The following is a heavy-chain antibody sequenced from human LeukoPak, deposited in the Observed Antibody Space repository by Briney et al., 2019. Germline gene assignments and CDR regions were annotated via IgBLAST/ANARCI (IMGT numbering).Heavy chain of an antibody. CDR2: TYYRSKWYN. D-gene: IGHD6-25*01. J-gene: IGHJ4*02. Sequence: PSQTLSLTCAVSGDIFSSNSAAWNWIRQSPSRGLEWLGRTYYRSKWYNYYAVSVKSRIIINPDTSKNQFSLQLNSVTPDDTAVYYCARSYSGRIDYWGQGTLVTVSS. CDR1: GDIFSSNSAA. CDR3: ARSYSGRIDY. V-gene: IGHV6-1*01.